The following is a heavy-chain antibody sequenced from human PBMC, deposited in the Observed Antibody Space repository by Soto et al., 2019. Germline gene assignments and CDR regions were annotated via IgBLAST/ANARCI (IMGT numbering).Heavy chain of an antibody. V-gene: IGHV1-46*01. Sequence: ASVKVSCKASGYTFTSYYMHWVRQAPGQGLEWMGIINPSGGSTSYAQKFQGRVTMTRDTSTSTVYMELSSLRSEDTAVYYCARDKSRLAATGYYYGMDVWGQGTTVTVS. D-gene: IGHD2-15*01. CDR1: GYTFTSYY. CDR3: ARDKSRLAATGYYYGMDV. J-gene: IGHJ6*02. CDR2: INPSGGST.